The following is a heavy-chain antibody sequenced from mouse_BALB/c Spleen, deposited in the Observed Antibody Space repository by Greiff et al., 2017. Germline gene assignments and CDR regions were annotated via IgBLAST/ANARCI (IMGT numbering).Heavy chain of an antibody. V-gene: IGHV5-9-4*01. D-gene: IGHD1-2*01. CDR3: ASITTASYWYFDV. Sequence: EVKLMESGGGLVKPGGSLKLSCAASGFTFSSYAMSWVRQSPEKRLEWVAEISSGGSYTYYPDTVTGRFTISRDNAKNTLYLEMSSLRSEDTAMYYCASITTASYWYFDVWGAGTTVTVSS. CDR1: GFTFSSYA. J-gene: IGHJ1*01. CDR2: ISSGGSYT.